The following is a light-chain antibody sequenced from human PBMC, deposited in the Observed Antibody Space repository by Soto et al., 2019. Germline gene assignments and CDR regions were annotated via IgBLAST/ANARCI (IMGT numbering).Light chain of an antibody. CDR3: QQYHSYPPT. CDR1: QDISNF. Sequence: DIQMTQSPSSLSASVGDRVTITCRASQDISNFLAWFQQKPGKAPKSLIYEASNLQSGVPPKFSCSDSWTDSTFTLGSQQPEDFATYYCQQYHSYPPTFGQGNKVEIK. J-gene: IGKJ1*01. CDR2: EAS. V-gene: IGKV1-16*02.